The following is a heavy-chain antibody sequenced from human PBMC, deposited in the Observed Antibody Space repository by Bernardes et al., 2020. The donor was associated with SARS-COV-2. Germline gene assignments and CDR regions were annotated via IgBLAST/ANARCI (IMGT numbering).Heavy chain of an antibody. CDR1: GFAFSYFG. CDR3: ANDAGVDVFFDY. J-gene: IGHJ4*02. CDR2: LNTDGENT. Sequence: SLRLYSVTSGFAFSYFGMAWVRQSPGKGLEWVSTLNTDGENTHYADSVKGRFTISRDNSKNMLYLQMNSLRAEDTAVYYCANDAGVDVFFDYWGQGTLVTVSS. V-gene: IGHV3-23*01. D-gene: IGHD7-27*01.